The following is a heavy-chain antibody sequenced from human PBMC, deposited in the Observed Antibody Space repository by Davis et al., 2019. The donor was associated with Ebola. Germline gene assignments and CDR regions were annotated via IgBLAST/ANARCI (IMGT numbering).Heavy chain of an antibody. CDR3: ARGPWELLPLDY. CDR2: INAGNGNT. J-gene: IGHJ4*02. Sequence: ASVKVSCKASGATFSSYAISWVRQAPGQRLEWMGWINAGNGNTKYSQKFQGRVTITRDTSASTAYMELSSLISEDTAVYYCARGPWELLPLDYWGQGTLVTVSS. V-gene: IGHV1-3*01. CDR1: GATFSSYA. D-gene: IGHD1-26*01.